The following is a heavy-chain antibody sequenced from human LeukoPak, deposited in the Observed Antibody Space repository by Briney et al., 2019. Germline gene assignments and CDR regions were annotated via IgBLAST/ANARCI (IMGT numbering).Heavy chain of an antibody. CDR2: IYYSGST. J-gene: IGHJ5*02. Sequence: SETLSLTCTVSGGSISSSSYYWGWIRQPPGKGLEWIGSIYYSGSTYYNPSLKSRVTISVDTSKNQFSLKLSSVIAADTAVYYCARSRLGRYCSSTSCYTGGVGWFDPWGQGTLVTVSS. D-gene: IGHD2-2*02. V-gene: IGHV4-39*01. CDR3: ARSRLGRYCSSTSCYTGGVGWFDP. CDR1: GGSISSSSYY.